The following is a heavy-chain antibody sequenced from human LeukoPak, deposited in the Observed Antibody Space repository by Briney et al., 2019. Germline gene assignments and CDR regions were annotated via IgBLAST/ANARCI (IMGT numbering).Heavy chain of an antibody. J-gene: IGHJ4*02. Sequence: SETLSLTCAVSGYSISSGFLWGWIRQPPGKGLEWIGSIYHSGSTNYNPSLKSRVTISVDTSKNQFSLKLSSVTAADTAVYYCARGIVVVAATSGKVAPPYFDYWGQGTLVTVSS. CDR1: GYSISSGFL. CDR2: IYHSGST. CDR3: ARGIVVVAATSGKVAPPYFDY. D-gene: IGHD2-15*01. V-gene: IGHV4-38-2*01.